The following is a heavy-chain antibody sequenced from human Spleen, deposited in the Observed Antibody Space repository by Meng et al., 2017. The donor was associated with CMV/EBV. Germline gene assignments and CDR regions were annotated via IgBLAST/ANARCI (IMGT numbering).Heavy chain of an antibody. CDR2: IYHSGST. CDR3: ARGPDFVGGSYYGSEYFQD. Sequence: SISSSNWWSWVRQPPEKGLEWIGEIYHSGSTKCNPSLKSRVTISVDKSKNQFSLKLSSVTAADTAVYYCARGPDFVGGSYYGSEYFQDWGQGTLVTVSS. V-gene: IGHV4-4*02. J-gene: IGHJ1*01. CDR1: SISSSNW. D-gene: IGHD1-26*01.